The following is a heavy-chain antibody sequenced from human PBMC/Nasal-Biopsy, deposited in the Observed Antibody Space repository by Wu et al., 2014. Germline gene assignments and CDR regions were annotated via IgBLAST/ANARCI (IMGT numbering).Heavy chain of an antibody. V-gene: IGHV3-11*05. J-gene: IGHJ4*02. CDR1: GFSFSGYY. CDR3: AKETTVMVTANFDC. D-gene: IGHD2-21*02. Sequence: LRLSCAASGFSFSGYYMNWIRQAPGKGLQWISYISPNSDYTNYADSVKGRFTISRDNANNVVYLQMDSLRAEDTALFYCAKETTVMVTANFDCWGQGALVAVSS. CDR2: ISPNSDYT.